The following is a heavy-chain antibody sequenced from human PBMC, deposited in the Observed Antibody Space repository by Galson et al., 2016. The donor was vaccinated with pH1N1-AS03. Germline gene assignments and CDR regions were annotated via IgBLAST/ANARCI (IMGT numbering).Heavy chain of an antibody. Sequence: SVKVSCKASGYTFTSYGISWVRQAPGQGLEWMGIIDPSGGPTTYAPKFQGRITITTDTSASPAYMELSSLRSEDTAVYYCARDRGSGYDLFDYYYGMDVWGQGTTVTVSS. J-gene: IGHJ6*02. V-gene: IGHV1-18*01. CDR3: ARDRGSGYDLFDYYYGMDV. D-gene: IGHD5-12*01. CDR1: GYTFTSYG. CDR2: IDPSGGPT.